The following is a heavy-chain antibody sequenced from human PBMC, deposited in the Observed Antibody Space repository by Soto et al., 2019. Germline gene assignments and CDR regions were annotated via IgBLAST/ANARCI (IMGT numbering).Heavy chain of an antibody. Sequence: TGGSLRLSCAASGFTFRTYTMRWVRQGPGKGLEWVAESSGGGDRAKYADSVKGRFTVSRDNSKNTLYLQMNSLRAEDTAVYYCATRPSLDYWGQGTLVTVSS. D-gene: IGHD6-6*01. CDR2: SSGGGDRA. V-gene: IGHV3-23*01. CDR3: ATRPSLDY. J-gene: IGHJ4*02. CDR1: GFTFRTYT.